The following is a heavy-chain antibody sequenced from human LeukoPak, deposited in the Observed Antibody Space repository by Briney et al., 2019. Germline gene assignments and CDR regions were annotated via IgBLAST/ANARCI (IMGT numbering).Heavy chain of an antibody. J-gene: IGHJ4*02. D-gene: IGHD6-13*01. CDR1: GFTFSSYA. CDR2: ISYDGSNK. V-gene: IGHV3-30-3*01. Sequence: GGSLRLACAAYGFTFSSYAMHWVRQPPGKGLEWVAVISYDGSNKYYADSVKGRFTISRDNYKNTLYLQMNSLRAEDTAVYYCAREYSSSWYIMGDYWGQGTLVTVSS. CDR3: AREYSSSWYIMGDY.